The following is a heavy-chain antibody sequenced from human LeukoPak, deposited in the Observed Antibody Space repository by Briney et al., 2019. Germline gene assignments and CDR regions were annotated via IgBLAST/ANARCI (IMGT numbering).Heavy chain of an antibody. J-gene: IGHJ4*02. Sequence: SQTLSLTCTVSGGSISSGSYYWSWIRQPAGKGLGWIGRIYTSGSTNYNPSLKSRVTMSVDTSKNQFSLKLSSVTAADTAVYYCARVSLVRGAPDYYFDYWGQGTLVTVSS. CDR1: GGSISSGSYY. D-gene: IGHD3-10*01. CDR2: IYTSGST. V-gene: IGHV4-61*02. CDR3: ARVSLVRGAPDYYFDY.